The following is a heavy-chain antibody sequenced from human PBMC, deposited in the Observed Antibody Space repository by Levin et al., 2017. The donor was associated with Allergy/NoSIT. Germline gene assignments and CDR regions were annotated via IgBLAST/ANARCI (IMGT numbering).Heavy chain of an antibody. J-gene: IGHJ4*02. CDR2: INTNTGNP. CDR1: GYTFTSYA. D-gene: IGHD3-10*01. CDR3: ARDRGPDPITMVQGVLFDY. V-gene: IGHV7-4-1*02. Sequence: ASVKVSCKASGYTFTSYAMNWVRQAPGQGLEWMGWINTNTGNPTYAQGFTGRFVFSLDTSVSTAYLQISSLKAEDTAVYYCARDRGPDPITMVQGVLFDYWGQGTLVTVSS.